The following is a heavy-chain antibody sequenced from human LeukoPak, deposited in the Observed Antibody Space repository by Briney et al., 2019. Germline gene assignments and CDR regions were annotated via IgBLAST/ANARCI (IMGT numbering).Heavy chain of an antibody. Sequence: GGSLRLSCAASGFTFSSYSMNWVRQAPGKGLEWVAVISYDGSNKYYADSVKGRFTISRDNSKNTLYLQMNSLRAEDTAVYYCARDGHRSNFDYWGQGTLVAVSS. V-gene: IGHV3-30*03. CDR2: ISYDGSNK. CDR1: GFTFSSYS. D-gene: IGHD1-14*01. CDR3: ARDGHRSNFDY. J-gene: IGHJ4*02.